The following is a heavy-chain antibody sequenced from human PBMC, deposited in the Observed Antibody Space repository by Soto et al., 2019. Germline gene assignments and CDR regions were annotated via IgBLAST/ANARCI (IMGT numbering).Heavy chain of an antibody. V-gene: IGHV1-69*01. CDR1: GGTFSSYA. CDR3: ATLTIFGVVPIYGMDV. Sequence: QAQLVQSGAEVQKPGSSVKVSCKASGGTFSSYAISWVRQAPGQGLEWMGGIIPIFGTENYAQKFQGRVTITADESTSTAYMELSSLRSEDTAVYYCATLTIFGVVPIYGMDVWGQGTTVTVSS. CDR2: IIPIFGTE. J-gene: IGHJ6*02. D-gene: IGHD3-3*01.